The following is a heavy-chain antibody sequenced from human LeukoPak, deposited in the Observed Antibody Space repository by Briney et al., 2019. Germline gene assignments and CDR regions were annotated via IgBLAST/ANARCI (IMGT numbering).Heavy chain of an antibody. D-gene: IGHD4-17*01. J-gene: IGHJ4*02. CDR2: IYSGGST. CDR3: ARAAGYGDYALFDY. Sequence: GGSLRLSCAASGFTVSSNYMSWVRQAPGKGLEWVSVIYSGGSTYYADSVKGRFTISRDNAKNSLYLQMNSLRAEDTAVYYCARAAGYGDYALFDYWGQGTLVTVSS. V-gene: IGHV3-53*01. CDR1: GFTVSSNY.